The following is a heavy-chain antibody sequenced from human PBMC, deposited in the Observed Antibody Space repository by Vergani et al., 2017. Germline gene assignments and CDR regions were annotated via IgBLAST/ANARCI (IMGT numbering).Heavy chain of an antibody. V-gene: IGHV3-9*01. CDR3: TKGSVYYHDSAGHGYDPYTGFDL. CDR2: INWNSDSI. Sequence: EVQLVESGGDLVQPGRSLRLSCAASGFTFDDYAMHWVRQAPGKGLEWVSGINWNSDSIAYADSVKGRFTISRDNAKNSLFLEMNSLRFEDTAVYFCTKGSVYYHDSAGHGYDPYTGFDLWGQGTLVTVSS. CDR1: GFTFDDYA. J-gene: IGHJ3*01. D-gene: IGHD5-12*01.